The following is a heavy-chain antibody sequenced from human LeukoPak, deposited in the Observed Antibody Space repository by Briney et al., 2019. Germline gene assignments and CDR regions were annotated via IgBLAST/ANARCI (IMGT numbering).Heavy chain of an antibody. CDR1: GGSFSGYY. V-gene: IGHV4-34*01. J-gene: IGHJ5*02. D-gene: IGHD3-3*01. CDR2: INHSGST. CDR3: ARGIPSYYDFWSGQRGTYWFDP. Sequence: SETLSLTCAVYGGSFSGYYLSWIRQPRGKGLEWIGEINHSGSTNYNPSLKSRVTISVDTSKNQFSLKLSSVTAADTAVYYCARGIPSYYDFWSGQRGTYWFDPWGQGTLVTVSS.